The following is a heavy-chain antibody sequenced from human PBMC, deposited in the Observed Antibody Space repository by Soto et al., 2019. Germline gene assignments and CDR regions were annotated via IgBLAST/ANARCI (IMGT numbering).Heavy chain of an antibody. CDR3: ARLGGYYQALDS. J-gene: IGHJ4*02. CDR2: IYDSGST. D-gene: IGHD3-22*01. CDR1: GGSISSSNYY. V-gene: IGHV4-61*05. Sequence: SETLSLTCTVSGGSISSSNYYWGWIRQPPGKGLEWIGYIYDSGSTNYNPSLKSRVTISADTSNNQFSLKLNSVTAADTALYYCARLGGYYQALDSWGQGTLVTVSS.